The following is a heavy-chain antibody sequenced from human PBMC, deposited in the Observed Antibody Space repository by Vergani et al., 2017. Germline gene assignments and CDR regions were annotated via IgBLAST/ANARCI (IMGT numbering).Heavy chain of an antibody. J-gene: IGHJ1*01. V-gene: IGHV4-39*01. Sequence: QLQLQESGPGLVKPSETLSLICTVSGGSINPSSSFWGWIRQSPGKGLEWIGYIYYSGSTNYNPSLKSRVTISVDTSKNQFSLKLSSVTAADTAVYFCARHSARYDSSGYFDNWGQGTLVTVSS. CDR1: GGSINPSSSF. CDR2: IYYSGST. D-gene: IGHD3-22*01. CDR3: ARHSARYDSSGYFDN.